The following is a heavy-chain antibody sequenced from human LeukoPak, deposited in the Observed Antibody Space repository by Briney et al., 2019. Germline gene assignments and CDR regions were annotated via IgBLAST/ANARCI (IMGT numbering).Heavy chain of an antibody. CDR1: GYTFTGYY. CDR2: INPNSGGT. J-gene: IGHJ5*01. CDR3: AREGGYDSSGFYDS. V-gene: IGHV1-2*02. D-gene: IGHD3-22*01. Sequence: ASVKVSCKASGYTFTGYYMHWVRQAPGQGLEWMGWINPNSGGTNYAQKFQGRVTMTRDTSISTAYMELSRLRSDDTAAYYCAREGGYDSSGFYDSWGQGTLVTVSS.